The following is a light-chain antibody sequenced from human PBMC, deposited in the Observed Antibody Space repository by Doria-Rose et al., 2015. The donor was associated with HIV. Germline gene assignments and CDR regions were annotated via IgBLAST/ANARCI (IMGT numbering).Light chain of an antibody. CDR2: GNS. CDR3: QSNDSSLRGVYV. V-gene: IGLV1-40*01. J-gene: IGLJ1*01. Sequence: PSVSGAPGQRVTISCTGSSSNIGAGSDVHWYQQLPGTAPKLLIYGNSNRPSGVPDRFSGSKSGTSASLAITGLQAEDEADYYCQSNDSSLRGVYVFGTGTKVTVL. CDR1: SSNIGAGSD.